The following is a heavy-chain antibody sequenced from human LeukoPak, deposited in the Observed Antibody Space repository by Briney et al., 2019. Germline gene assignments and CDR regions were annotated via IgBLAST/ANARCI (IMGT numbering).Heavy chain of an antibody. CDR3: ARLKYSNYVSVYFDY. CDR1: GGSISSGGYY. D-gene: IGHD4-11*01. V-gene: IGHV4-39*01. CDR2: IYYSGST. Sequence: ETLSLTCTVSGGSISSGGYYWSWIRQPPGKGLEWIGSIYYSGSTYYNPSLKSRVTISVDTSKNQFSLKLSSVTAADTAVYYCARLKYSNYVSVYFDYWGQGTLVTVSS. J-gene: IGHJ4*02.